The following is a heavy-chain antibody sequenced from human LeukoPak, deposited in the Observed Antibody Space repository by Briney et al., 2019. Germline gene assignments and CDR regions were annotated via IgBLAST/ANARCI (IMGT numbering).Heavy chain of an antibody. CDR3: AKGGAYCSGGSCYLQY. D-gene: IGHD2-15*01. V-gene: IGHV3-23*01. CDR1: GFTFSSYE. J-gene: IGHJ4*02. Sequence: GESLRLSCAASGFTFSSYEMNWVRQAPGKGLEWVSAISGSSGNTYYADSVKGRFTISRDNSKNTLYLQMNSLRAEDTAVYYCAKGGAYCSGGSCYLQYWGQGTLVTVSS. CDR2: ISGSSGNT.